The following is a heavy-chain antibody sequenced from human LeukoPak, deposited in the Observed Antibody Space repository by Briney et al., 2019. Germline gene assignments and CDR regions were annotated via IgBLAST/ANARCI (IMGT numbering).Heavy chain of an antibody. J-gene: IGHJ4*02. Sequence: SVKVSCKASGGTFSSYTISWVRQAPGQGLEWMGRIIPILGTANYAQKFQGRVTITADKSTSTAYMELSSLRSEDTAVYYCAREALPAFGYSSSLGWGQGTLVTVSS. CDR3: AREALPAFGYSSSLG. D-gene: IGHD6-13*01. CDR2: IIPILGTA. CDR1: GGTFSSYT. V-gene: IGHV1-69*08.